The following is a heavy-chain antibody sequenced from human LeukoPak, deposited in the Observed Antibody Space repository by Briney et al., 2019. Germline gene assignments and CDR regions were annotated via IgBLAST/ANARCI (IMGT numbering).Heavy chain of an antibody. D-gene: IGHD1-26*01. CDR2: LYYSGNT. Sequence: PSETLSLTCTVSGVSISDYYWSWIRQSPVRGLEWIGYLYYSGNTNYNPSLKNRLTISRDVAKNQFSLKLSSVTSADTAVYYCARGEYEDLVDNWGQGTLVTVSS. V-gene: IGHV4-59*01. J-gene: IGHJ4*02. CDR3: ARGEYEDLVDN. CDR1: GVSISDYY.